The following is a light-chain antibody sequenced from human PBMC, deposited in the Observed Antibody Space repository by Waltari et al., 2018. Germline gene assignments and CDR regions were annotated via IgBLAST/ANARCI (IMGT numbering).Light chain of an antibody. J-gene: IGKJ2*01. CDR3: QQRSNWPYT. Sequence: EIVLTQYPATLSLSTGGRATLSCSASQTVRTYLAWDPQKPRQAPRLVIFDASSRATGIPAKFSGSGSVTVFTLTVSNLEPEDFAIYYCQQRSNWPYTFGQGTRVEIK. CDR2: DAS. V-gene: IGKV3-11*01. CDR1: QTVRTY.